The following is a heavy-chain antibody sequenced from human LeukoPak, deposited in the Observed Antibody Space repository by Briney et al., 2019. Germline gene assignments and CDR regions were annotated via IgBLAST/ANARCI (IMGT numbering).Heavy chain of an antibody. Sequence: SQTLSLTCAISGDSFSSNSAAWNWIRQSPSRGLEWLGRTYSRSKLYNDYAVSVKSRITINPDTSKNQLSLQLNSVTPEDTAVYYCARGTSSGWYYSFDYWGQGTLVTVSS. J-gene: IGHJ4*02. CDR2: TYSRSKLYN. CDR3: ARGTSSGWYYSFDY. CDR1: GDSFSSNSAA. V-gene: IGHV6-1*01. D-gene: IGHD6-19*01.